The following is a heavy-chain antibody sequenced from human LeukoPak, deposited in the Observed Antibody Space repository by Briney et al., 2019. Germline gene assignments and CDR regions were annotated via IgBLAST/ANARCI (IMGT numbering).Heavy chain of an antibody. V-gene: IGHV3-72*01. CDR2: IRNKVRGYTT. D-gene: IGHD6-19*01. CDR1: GFIFSDHY. Sequence: GGSLGLSCAASGFIFSDHYMDWVRQAPGRGLEGVARIRNKVRGYTTEYAASVQGGFTISRDDSSNSLYLQMSSLKTEDTAVYFCARGAVAGTNWYFDYWGQGTLVAVSS. J-gene: IGHJ4*02. CDR3: ARGAVAGTNWYFDY.